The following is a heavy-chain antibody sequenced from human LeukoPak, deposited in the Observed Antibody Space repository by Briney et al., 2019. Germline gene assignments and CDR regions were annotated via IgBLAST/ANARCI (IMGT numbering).Heavy chain of an antibody. CDR3: ARLPNYDSSGSDP. V-gene: IGHV3-48*01. CDR2: ISSSSSTI. D-gene: IGHD3-22*01. J-gene: IGHJ5*02. CDR1: GFTFSSYS. Sequence: PGGSLRLSCAASGFTFSSYSMTWVRQAPGKGLEWVSYISSSSSTIYYADSVKGRFTISRDNAKNSLYLQMNSLRAEDTAVYYCARLPNYDSSGSDPWGQGTLVTVSS.